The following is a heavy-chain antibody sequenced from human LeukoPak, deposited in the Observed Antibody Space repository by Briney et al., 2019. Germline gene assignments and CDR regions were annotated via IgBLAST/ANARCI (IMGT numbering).Heavy chain of an antibody. CDR1: GGSISSSSYY. V-gene: IGHV4-39*07. D-gene: IGHD3-10*01. J-gene: IGHJ3*02. CDR3: ARGDYGSGSLEHAFDI. CDR2: IYYSGST. Sequence: PSETLSLTCTVSGGSISSSSYYWGWIRQPPGKGLEWIGSIYYSGSTYYNPSLKSRVTISVDTSKNQLSLKLSSVTAADTAVYYCARGDYGSGSLEHAFDIWGQGTMVTVSS.